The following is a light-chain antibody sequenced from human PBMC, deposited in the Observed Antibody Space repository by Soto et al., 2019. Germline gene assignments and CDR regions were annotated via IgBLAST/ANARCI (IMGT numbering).Light chain of an antibody. CDR1: SSDVGGYNY. Sequence: QSVLTQPASVSGSPGQSITISCTGTSSDVGGYNYVSWYQQHPGKAPKLMIYDVSNRPSGVSDRFSGSKSGNTASLTNSGLQAEDEADYYCSSYTSSSTVVFGGATKRTVL. V-gene: IGLV2-14*01. CDR2: DVS. J-gene: IGLJ2*01. CDR3: SSYTSSSTVV.